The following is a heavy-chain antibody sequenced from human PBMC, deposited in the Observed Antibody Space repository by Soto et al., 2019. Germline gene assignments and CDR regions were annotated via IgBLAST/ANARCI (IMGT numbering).Heavy chain of an antibody. V-gene: IGHV3-33*01. CDR3: ARDRVSYCGYGDGFEM. CDR2: IGFDGNSK. D-gene: IGHD5-12*01. CDR1: GFTFSRYG. J-gene: IGHJ3*02. Sequence: QVQLVESGGGVVQPGRSLRLSCAASGFTFSRYGMNWVRQAPGKGLEWVAGIGFDGNSKYYADSVKGRLTISRDNSKSTLYVQMNSLRVEDTAVYFWARDRVSYCGYGDGFEMGGQGTMVTVSS.